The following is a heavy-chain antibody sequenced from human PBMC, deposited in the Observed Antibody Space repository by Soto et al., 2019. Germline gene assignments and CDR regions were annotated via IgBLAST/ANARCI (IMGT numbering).Heavy chain of an antibody. CDR1: GYTFTTHY. Sequence: QVQLVQSGAEVKRPGASVKVSCKASGYTFTTHYIHWVRQAPGQGPEGMGKINPDSGSTIFARKFKGRVTFTRDTSTTTVYMELSSLRSDDTAVYYCGRGRNSGSSYTPCNHWGQRSLVTVSS. V-gene: IGHV1-46*01. CDR2: INPDSGST. J-gene: IGHJ5*02. CDR3: GRGRNSGSSYTPCNH. D-gene: IGHD1-26*01.